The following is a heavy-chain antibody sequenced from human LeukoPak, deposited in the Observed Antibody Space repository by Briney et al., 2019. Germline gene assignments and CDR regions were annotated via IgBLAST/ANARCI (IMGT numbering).Heavy chain of an antibody. CDR3: AKDTHGDYLSWLDP. CDR2: ISGSGGST. D-gene: IGHD4-17*01. CDR1: GFTFSSYA. J-gene: IGHJ5*02. Sequence: PGGSLRLSCAASGFTFSSYAISWVRQAPGKGLEWVSTISGSGGSTYCADSVKGRFTISRDNSKNTLHLQMNSLRAEDTAVYYCAKDTHGDYLSWLDPWGQGTMVTVSS. V-gene: IGHV3-23*01.